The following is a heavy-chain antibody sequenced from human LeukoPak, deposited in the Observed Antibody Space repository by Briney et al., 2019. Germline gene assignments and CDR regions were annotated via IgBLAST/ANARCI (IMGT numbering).Heavy chain of an antibody. CDR1: GFTFSSYW. J-gene: IGHJ5*02. CDR2: INSDGSST. D-gene: IGHD3-10*01. V-gene: IGHV3-74*01. Sequence: GGSLRLSCAASGFTFSSYWMHWVRQAPGKGLVWVSRINSDGSSTSYADSVKGRFTISRDNAKNTMYLQMNSLRAEDTAVYYCAIDSTMVRGVRSDLGFDPWGQGTLVTVSS. CDR3: AIDSTMVRGVRSDLGFDP.